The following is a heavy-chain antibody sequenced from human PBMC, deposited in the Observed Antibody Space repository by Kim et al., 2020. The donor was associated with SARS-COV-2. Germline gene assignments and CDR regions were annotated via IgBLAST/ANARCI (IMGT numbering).Heavy chain of an antibody. CDR2: INPSGGST. CDR1: GYTFTSYY. Sequence: ASVKVSCKASGYTFTSYYMHWVRQAPGQGLEWMGIINPSGGSTSYAQKFQGRVTMTRDTSTSTVYMELSSLRSEDTAVYYCARDSPPFIAAAGTGHWFDPWGQGTLVTVSS. V-gene: IGHV1-46*01. J-gene: IGHJ5*02. D-gene: IGHD6-13*01. CDR3: ARDSPPFIAAAGTGHWFDP.